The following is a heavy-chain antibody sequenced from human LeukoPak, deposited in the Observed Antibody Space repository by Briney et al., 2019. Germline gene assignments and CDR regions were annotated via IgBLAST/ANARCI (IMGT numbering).Heavy chain of an antibody. CDR2: IYYSGST. CDR3: ARQGDYCSTTSCYDY. D-gene: IGHD2-2*01. Sequence: SXXXYWXXIXQPPGKGLEWIGTIYYSGSTYYNPSLKSRVTISVDTSKNQFSLKLSSVTAADTAVYYCARQGDYCSTTSCYDYWGQGILVTVSS. V-gene: IGHV4-39*01. J-gene: IGHJ4*02. CDR1: SXXXY.